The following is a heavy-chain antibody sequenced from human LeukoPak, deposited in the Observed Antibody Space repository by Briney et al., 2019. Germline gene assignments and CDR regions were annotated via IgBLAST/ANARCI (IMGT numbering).Heavy chain of an antibody. D-gene: IGHD5-24*01. CDR1: GFSFSSYG. Sequence: GGTLRLSCAASGFSFSSYGMSWVRQAPGKGLEWVSAISGSGGSTYYADSVKGRFTISRDNSKNTLYLQMNSLRAEDTAVYYCAREKRRDGYNYFDYWGQGTLVTVSS. J-gene: IGHJ4*02. CDR3: AREKRRDGYNYFDY. V-gene: IGHV3-23*01. CDR2: ISGSGGST.